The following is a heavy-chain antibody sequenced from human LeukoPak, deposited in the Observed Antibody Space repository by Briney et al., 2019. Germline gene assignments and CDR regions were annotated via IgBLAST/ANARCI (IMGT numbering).Heavy chain of an antibody. D-gene: IGHD3-10*01. CDR1: GFTFSTYA. Sequence: QSGGPLRLSCSASGFTFSTYAMHWVRQAPGKGLEDVSSITNDGGSTYYADSVKGRFTISRDNFKNTLYLQVNSLRAEDTAVYYCVKDQSGSGSWWGQGTLVTVSS. CDR3: VKDQSGSGSW. V-gene: IGHV3-64D*06. J-gene: IGHJ4*02. CDR2: ITNDGGST.